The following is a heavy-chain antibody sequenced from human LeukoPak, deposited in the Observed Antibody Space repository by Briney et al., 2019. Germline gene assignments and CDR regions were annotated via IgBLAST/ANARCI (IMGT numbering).Heavy chain of an antibody. Sequence: GGSLRLSCAASGFTFDDYAMHWVRQAPGKGLEWVSRISTDGSSTNYADSVKGRFTISRDNAKNMVYLQMNSLRAEDTAVYYCARSSSPVYWGQGTLVTVSS. J-gene: IGHJ4*02. CDR1: GFTFDDYA. CDR2: ISTDGSST. V-gene: IGHV3-74*01. D-gene: IGHD6-13*01. CDR3: ARSSSPVY.